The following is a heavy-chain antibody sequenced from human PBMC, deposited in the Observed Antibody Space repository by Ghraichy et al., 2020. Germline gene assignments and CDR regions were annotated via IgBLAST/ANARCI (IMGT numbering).Heavy chain of an antibody. CDR3: ARGSTVIRFYYYNGMDV. J-gene: IGHJ6*02. Sequence: GESLRLSCVGAGFTLSSYSMNWVRQSPGKGLEWISYITSSGRFISYADSVKGRFTISRDNAQNSLYLQMNSLRDEDTAVYYCARGSTVIRFYYYNGMDVWGQGTTVTVSS. V-gene: IGHV3-48*02. CDR1: GFTLSSYS. CDR2: ITSSGRFI. D-gene: IGHD4-23*01.